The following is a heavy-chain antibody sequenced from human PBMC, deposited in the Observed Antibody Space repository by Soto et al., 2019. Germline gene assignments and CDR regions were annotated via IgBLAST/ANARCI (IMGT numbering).Heavy chain of an antibody. V-gene: IGHV4-59*01. CDR2: IYYTGST. CDR1: SGSISTYY. J-gene: IGHJ4*02. Sequence: PSETLSLTCTVSSGSISTYYWSWIRRPPGKGLEWIGYIYYTGSTNYNPSLKTRVAISMDTSKNQFSLNLSSVTAADTAVYYCAGAPNWAYFDLWGLGTLVTVSS. D-gene: IGHD7-27*01. CDR3: AGAPNWAYFDL.